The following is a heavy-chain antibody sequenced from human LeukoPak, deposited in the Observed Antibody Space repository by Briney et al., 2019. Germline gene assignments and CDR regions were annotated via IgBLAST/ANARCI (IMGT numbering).Heavy chain of an antibody. J-gene: IGHJ3*02. Sequence: GESLKISCAGSGYIFTNYWIGWVRQMPGKGLEWMGRIDPSDSYNNYRPSFQGHVTISADKSISTAYLQWSSLKAPDTAMYYCARLRVRGVIGAFDIWGQGTMVTVSS. CDR2: IDPSDSYN. D-gene: IGHD3-10*01. CDR3: ARLRVRGVIGAFDI. V-gene: IGHV5-10-1*01. CDR1: GYIFTNYW.